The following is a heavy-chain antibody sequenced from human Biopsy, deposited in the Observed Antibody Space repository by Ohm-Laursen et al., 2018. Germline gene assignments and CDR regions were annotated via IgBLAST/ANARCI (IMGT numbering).Heavy chain of an antibody. J-gene: IGHJ6*02. V-gene: IGHV3-33*01. Sequence: SLRLSCAASGFTFNNHAMNWVRQAPGQGLEWVAVIWYDGSIEYYVDSVKGRFTLSRDNYKNILYLQMNSLRADDTAVYYCARRIPLYGMDVWGQGTTVTVSS. CDR3: ARRIPLYGMDV. CDR2: IWYDGSIE. CDR1: GFTFNNHA. D-gene: IGHD2-2*02.